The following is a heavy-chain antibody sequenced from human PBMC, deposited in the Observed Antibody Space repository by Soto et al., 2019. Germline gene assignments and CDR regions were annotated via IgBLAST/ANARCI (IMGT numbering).Heavy chain of an antibody. D-gene: IGHD3-9*01. J-gene: IGHJ6*03. V-gene: IGHV3-48*02. Sequence: LRLSYAAAECTCSSYGRHRVSQAPGKGLEWVAYICSSSSTIYYADSVKGRFTISRDNAKNSLYVHMNSLRDEDRAVYYCARGRPYYDILTGYYAVHYYMDVWGKGTTVTVSS. CDR1: ECTCSSYG. CDR3: ARGRPYYDILTGYYAVHYYMDV. CDR2: ICSSSSTI.